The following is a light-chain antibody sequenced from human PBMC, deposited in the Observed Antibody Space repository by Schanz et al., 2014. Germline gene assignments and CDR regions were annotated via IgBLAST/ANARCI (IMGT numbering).Light chain of an antibody. CDR2: GAS. Sequence: EIVMTQSPATLSVSPGERATLSCRASQSVSSDLAWYQQKLGQAPRLLIYGASTRATGIPDRFSGSGSGTEFTLTISSLQSEDFAVYYCQQYNNWPRTFGQGTKVEIK. J-gene: IGKJ1*01. CDR3: QQYNNWPRT. CDR1: QSVSSD. V-gene: IGKV3D-15*01.